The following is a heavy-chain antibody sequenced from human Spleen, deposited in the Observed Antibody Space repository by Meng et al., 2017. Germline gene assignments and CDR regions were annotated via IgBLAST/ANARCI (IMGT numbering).Heavy chain of an antibody. D-gene: IGHD7-27*01. Sequence: QVRLQLWGAGLLEPLESLSLAFGVSGGCFSDYYWSWLRQPPGKGLEWIGEINHSGSTNYNPSLKSRVTISADTSKNQFSLKLSSVTAAETAVYYCARGTGDHYFDYWGQGTLVTVSS. J-gene: IGHJ4*02. CDR2: INHSGST. CDR1: GGCFSDYY. V-gene: IGHV4-34*01. CDR3: ARGTGDHYFDY.